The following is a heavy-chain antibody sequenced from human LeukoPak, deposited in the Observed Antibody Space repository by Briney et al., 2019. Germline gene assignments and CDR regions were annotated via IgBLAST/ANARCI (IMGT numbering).Heavy chain of an antibody. Sequence: VGSLRLSCAVSGFSLKTYGMNWVRQAPGKGLEWIAQISISGGAIYYADSVKGRFTISRDNAENSLYLQMNSLGAEDTAVYYCARETSTAEYYFDYWGRGTLVTVSS. J-gene: IGHJ4*02. CDR2: ISISGGAI. V-gene: IGHV3-48*04. D-gene: IGHD4-11*01. CDR3: ARETSTAEYYFDY. CDR1: GFSLKTYG.